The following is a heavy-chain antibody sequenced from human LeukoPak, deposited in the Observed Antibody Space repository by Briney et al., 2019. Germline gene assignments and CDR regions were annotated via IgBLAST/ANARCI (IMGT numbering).Heavy chain of an antibody. Sequence: PGGSLRLSCAASGFTFSTYSMNWVRQAPGKGLEWVSSISSSSSYIYYADSVKGRFTISRDNSKNTLYLQMNSLRAEDTAVYYCAELGITMIGGVWGKGTTVTISS. D-gene: IGHD3-10*02. J-gene: IGHJ6*04. V-gene: IGHV3-21*01. CDR1: GFTFSTYS. CDR3: AELGITMIGGV. CDR2: ISSSSSYI.